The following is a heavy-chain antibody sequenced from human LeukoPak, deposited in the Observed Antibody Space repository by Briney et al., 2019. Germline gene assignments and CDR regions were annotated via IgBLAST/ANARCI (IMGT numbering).Heavy chain of an antibody. CDR3: ATTPGAYYYSHMDV. D-gene: IGHD3-10*01. V-gene: IGHV3-23*01. Sequence: PGGSLRLSCAASGFTFSTYVMTWVRQAPGKGLEWVSAILGSGGGTYYTDSVKGRFTISRDNSKNTLYLQMNSRRAEDTAVYYCATTPGAYYYSHMDVWGQGTTVTVSS. J-gene: IGHJ6*02. CDR1: GFTFSTYV. CDR2: ILGSGGGT.